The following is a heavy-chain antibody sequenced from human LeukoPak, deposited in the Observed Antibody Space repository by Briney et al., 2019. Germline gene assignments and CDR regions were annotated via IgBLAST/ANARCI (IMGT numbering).Heavy chain of an antibody. CDR3: TTSPSFDSSSYALNY. D-gene: IGHD6-13*01. V-gene: IGHV3-23*01. Sequence: PGGSLRLSCAASGSSFSSYAMSWVRQAPGKGLEWVSAISGRDGRTHYADSVKGRFTISRDNSKNTLFLQMNSLRAEDTAVFYCTTSPSFDSSSYALNYWGQGTPVTVSS. CDR2: ISGRDGRT. CDR1: GSSFSSYA. J-gene: IGHJ4*02.